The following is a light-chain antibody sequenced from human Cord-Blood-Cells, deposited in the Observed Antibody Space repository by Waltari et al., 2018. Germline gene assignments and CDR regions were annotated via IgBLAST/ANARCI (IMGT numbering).Light chain of an antibody. CDR3: SSYTSSSTLVV. CDR1: RSDGGGYNS. CDR2: DVS. V-gene: IGLV2-14*01. Sequence: QSALTQPAAVSVSPGQSITISCTGTRSDGGGYNSFFQYQQHPGKARKLMIYDVSNRPSGVSNRFSGSKSGNTASLTISGLQAEDEADYYCSSYTSSSTLVVFGGGTKLTVL. J-gene: IGLJ2*01.